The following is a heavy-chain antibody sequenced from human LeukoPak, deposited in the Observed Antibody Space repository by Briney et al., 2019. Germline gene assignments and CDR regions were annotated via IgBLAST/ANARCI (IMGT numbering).Heavy chain of an antibody. Sequence: GESLKISCKGSGYSFTSYWIGWVRQMPGKGLEWMGIIYPGDSDTRYSPSFEGQVTISADKSISTAYLQWSSLRASDTAMYYCARLVAVAGAGAFDIWGQGTMVTVSS. D-gene: IGHD6-19*01. CDR1: GYSFTSYW. J-gene: IGHJ3*02. CDR3: ARLVAVAGAGAFDI. V-gene: IGHV5-51*01. CDR2: IYPGDSDT.